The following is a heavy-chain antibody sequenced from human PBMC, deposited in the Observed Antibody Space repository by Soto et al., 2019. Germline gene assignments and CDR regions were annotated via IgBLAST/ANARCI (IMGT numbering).Heavy chain of an antibody. Sequence: SETLSLTCTVSGGSISSYYWSWIRQPPGKGLEWIGYIYYSGSTNYNPSLKSRVTISVDTSKNQFSLKLSSMTAADTAVYYCARHNYGSGSTYFDYWGQGTLVTVSS. CDR1: GGSISSYY. CDR2: IYYSGST. D-gene: IGHD3-10*01. V-gene: IGHV4-59*08. J-gene: IGHJ4*02. CDR3: ARHNYGSGSTYFDY.